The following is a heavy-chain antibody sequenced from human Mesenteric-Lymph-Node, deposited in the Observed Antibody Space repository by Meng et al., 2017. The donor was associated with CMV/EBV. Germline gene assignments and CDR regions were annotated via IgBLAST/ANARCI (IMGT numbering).Heavy chain of an antibody. D-gene: IGHD2/OR15-2a*01. CDR1: GGTFRSFA. CDR2: IIHMFETA. Sequence: SCKASGGTFRSFAISWLRQAPGQGLEWMGGIIHMFETANYAQNFQGRVTITADESTTTAYMELSRLRSEDTAIFYCAVGRDSWHNEYWGQGTLVTVSS. J-gene: IGHJ4*02. CDR3: AVGRDSWHNEY. V-gene: IGHV1-69*01.